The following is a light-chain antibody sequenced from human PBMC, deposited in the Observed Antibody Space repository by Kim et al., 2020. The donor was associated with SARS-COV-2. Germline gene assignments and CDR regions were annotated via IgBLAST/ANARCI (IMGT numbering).Light chain of an antibody. CDR1: KLGDKF. V-gene: IGLV3-1*01. Sequence: SYELTQPPSVSVSPGQTASITCPGDKLGDKFVSWYQHRPGQSPVLVISQDKKRPSGIPERFSGSNSGNTATLTISGTQATDDADYYCQVWDGSTAVVFGRRTQLTVL. CDR3: QVWDGSTAVV. CDR2: QDK. J-gene: IGLJ2*01.